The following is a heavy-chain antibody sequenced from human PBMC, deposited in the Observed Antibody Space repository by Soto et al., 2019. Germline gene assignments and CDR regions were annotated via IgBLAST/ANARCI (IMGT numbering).Heavy chain of an antibody. Sequence: SETLSLTCTVSGGSISSYYWSWIRQPPGKGLEWIGYIYYSGSTNYNPSLKSRVTISVDTSKNQFSLKLSSVTAADTAVYYCARTKGSSNPFWSGYPTWYYMDVWGKGTTVTVSS. J-gene: IGHJ6*03. V-gene: IGHV4-59*08. D-gene: IGHD3-3*01. CDR3: ARTKGSSNPFWSGYPTWYYMDV. CDR1: GGSISSYY. CDR2: IYYSGST.